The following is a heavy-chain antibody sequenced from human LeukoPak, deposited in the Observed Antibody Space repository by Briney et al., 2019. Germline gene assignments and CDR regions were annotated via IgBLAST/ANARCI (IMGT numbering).Heavy chain of an antibody. J-gene: IGHJ4*02. Sequence: SETLSLTCAVYGGSFSGYYWSWIRQPPGKGLEWIGEINHSGSTNYNPPLKSRVTISVDTSKNQFSLKLSSVTAADTAVYYCAGGAKDGYNPFDYWGQGTLVTVSS. CDR2: INHSGST. CDR3: AGGAKDGYNPFDY. V-gene: IGHV4-34*01. CDR1: GGSFSGYY. D-gene: IGHD5-24*01.